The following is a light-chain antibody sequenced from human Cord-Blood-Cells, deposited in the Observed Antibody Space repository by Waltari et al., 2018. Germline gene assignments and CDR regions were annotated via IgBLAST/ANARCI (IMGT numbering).Light chain of an antibody. CDR1: SSAVGSYNL. V-gene: IGLV2-23*01. Sequence: QSALTPPASVSGSPGQSITISCTGTSSAVGSYNLVSWYQQHPGKAPKLMIYEGSKRPSGVSNRFSGSKSGNTASLTISGLQAEDEADYYCCSYAGSSTWVFGGGTKLTVL. J-gene: IGLJ3*02. CDR3: CSYAGSSTWV. CDR2: EGS.